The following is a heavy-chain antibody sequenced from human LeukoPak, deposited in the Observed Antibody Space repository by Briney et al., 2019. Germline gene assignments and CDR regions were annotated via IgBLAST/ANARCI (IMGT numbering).Heavy chain of an antibody. J-gene: IGHJ1*01. Sequence: QSGGSLSPVCAASGFTLSSYWMHWVRQAPGKGLVWVSRIKSDGRTNYADSVKGRFTISRDNAKNTVSLQMNSLRAEDTGVYYCARAPSEIGGYYPESFRQLGRGTMIIVSS. D-gene: IGHD3-22*01. V-gene: IGHV3-74*01. CDR2: IKSDGRT. CDR3: ARAPSEIGGYYPESFRQ. CDR1: GFTLSSYW.